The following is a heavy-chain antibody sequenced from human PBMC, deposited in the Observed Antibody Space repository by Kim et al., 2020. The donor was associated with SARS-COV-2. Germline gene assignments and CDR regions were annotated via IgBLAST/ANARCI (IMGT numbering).Heavy chain of an antibody. Sequence: SVKGRFTISRDNSKNTLYLQMNSLRAEDTAVYYCAKDLGRDYYYYYGMDVWGQGTTVTVSS. D-gene: IGHD7-27*01. CDR3: AKDLGRDYYYYYGMDV. J-gene: IGHJ6*02. V-gene: IGHV3-23*01.